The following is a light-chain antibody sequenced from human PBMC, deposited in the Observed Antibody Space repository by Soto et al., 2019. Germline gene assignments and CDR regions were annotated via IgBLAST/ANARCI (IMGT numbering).Light chain of an antibody. CDR3: SSYTSSSIDYV. CDR1: SSDVGGYNY. V-gene: IGLV2-14*01. CDR2: EVS. J-gene: IGLJ1*01. Sequence: QSALTQPASVSGSPGQSITISCTGTSSDVGGYNYVSWYQQHPGKAPKLMIYEVSNRPSGVSNRFSGSKSGNTASLTISGLQAEDEADYYCSSYTSSSIDYVFGTGTKVAFL.